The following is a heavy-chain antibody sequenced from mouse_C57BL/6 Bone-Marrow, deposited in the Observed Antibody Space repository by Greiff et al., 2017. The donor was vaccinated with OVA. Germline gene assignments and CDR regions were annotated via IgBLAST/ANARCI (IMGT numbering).Heavy chain of an antibody. CDR2: INPSNGGT. V-gene: IGHV1-53*01. CDR1: GYTFTSYW. Sequence: VKLQQPGTELVKPGASVKLSCKASGYTFTSYWMHWVKQRPGQGLEWIGNINPSNGGTNYNEKFKSKATLTVDKSSSTAYMQLSSLTSEDSAVYYCARSRITTVVATDYWGQGTTLTVSS. CDR3: ARSRITTVVATDY. J-gene: IGHJ2*01. D-gene: IGHD1-1*01.